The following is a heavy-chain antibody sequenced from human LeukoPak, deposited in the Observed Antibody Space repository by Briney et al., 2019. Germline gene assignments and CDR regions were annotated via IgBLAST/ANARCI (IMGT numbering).Heavy chain of an antibody. V-gene: IGHV4-39*01. Sequence: SETLSLTCTVSGGSISSSSYYWGWIRQPPGKGLEWIGSIYYSGSTYYNPSLKSRVTISVDTSKNQFSLKLSSVTAADTAVYYCASIKRSSSWYGNWFDPWGQGTLVTVSS. J-gene: IGHJ5*02. CDR1: GGSISSSSYY. D-gene: IGHD6-13*01. CDR3: ASIKRSSSWYGNWFDP. CDR2: IYYSGST.